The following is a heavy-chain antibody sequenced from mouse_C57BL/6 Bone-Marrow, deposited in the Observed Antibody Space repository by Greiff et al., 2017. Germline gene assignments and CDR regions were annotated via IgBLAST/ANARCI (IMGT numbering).Heavy chain of an antibody. V-gene: IGHV1-81*01. CDR2: IYPRRGNT. D-gene: IGHD1-1*01. CDR3: ASPLYGSSPAWFAY. CDR1: GYTFTSYG. Sequence: SGAELARPGASLKLSCKASGYTFTSYGISWVKQRTGQGLEWIGEIYPRRGNTYYNEKFKGKATLTADKSSSTAYMELRSLTSEDSAVYFCASPLYGSSPAWFAYWGQGTLVTVSA. J-gene: IGHJ3*01.